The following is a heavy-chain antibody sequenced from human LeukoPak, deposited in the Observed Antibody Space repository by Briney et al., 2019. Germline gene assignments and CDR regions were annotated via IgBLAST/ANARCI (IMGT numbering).Heavy chain of an antibody. V-gene: IGHV3-74*01. CDR3: ARGPTVDGSGSYGNY. D-gene: IGHD3-10*01. Sequence: GGSLRLSCAASGPTFSSYWMHWVRQAPGKGLVWVSRINSDGSSTSYADSVKGRFTISRDNAKNTLYLQMNSLRAEDTAVYYCARGPTVDGSGSYGNYWGQGTLVTVSS. CDR1: GPTFSSYW. CDR2: INSDGSST. J-gene: IGHJ4*02.